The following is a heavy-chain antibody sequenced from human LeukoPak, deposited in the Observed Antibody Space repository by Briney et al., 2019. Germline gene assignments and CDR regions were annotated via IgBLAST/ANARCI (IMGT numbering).Heavy chain of an antibody. Sequence: GGALRLSCAASGFTFSSYGMHWVRQAPGKGLEWVAVISYDGSNKYYADSVKGRFTISRDNSKNTLYLQMNSLRAEDTAAYYCAKGGQITMVREYYYGMDVWGQGTTVTVSS. D-gene: IGHD3-10*01. CDR1: GFTFSSYG. CDR3: AKGGQITMVREYYYGMDV. CDR2: ISYDGSNK. V-gene: IGHV3-30*18. J-gene: IGHJ6*02.